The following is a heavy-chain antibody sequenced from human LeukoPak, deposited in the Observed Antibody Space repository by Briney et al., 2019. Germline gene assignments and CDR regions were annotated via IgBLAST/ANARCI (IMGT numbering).Heavy chain of an antibody. CDR1: GYTFTSYD. V-gene: IGHV1-8*01. CDR3: ARENIEQWPAFDY. D-gene: IGHD1/OR15-1a*01. Sequence: ASVKVSCKASGYTFTSYDINWVRQATGQGLEWMGWMNPNSGNTGYAQKFQGRVTMTSDTSTSTVQMDLGTLRSDDTAVYYCARENIEQWPAFDYWGQGTPVTVSS. CDR2: MNPNSGNT. J-gene: IGHJ4*02.